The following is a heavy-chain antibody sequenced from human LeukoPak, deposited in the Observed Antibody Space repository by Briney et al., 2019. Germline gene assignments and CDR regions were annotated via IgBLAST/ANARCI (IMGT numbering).Heavy chain of an antibody. D-gene: IGHD3-3*01. CDR2: IYPGDSDT. CDR1: GYSFTSYW. V-gene: IGHV5-51*01. CDR3: ARAQVVIIGPGAFDI. Sequence: GESLKISCKGSGYSFTSYWIGWVRQMPGKGLEWMGIIYPGDSDTRYSPSFQGQVTISADKSISTAYLQWSSLKASDTAMYYCARAQVVIIGPGAFDIWGQGTMVTVSS. J-gene: IGHJ3*02.